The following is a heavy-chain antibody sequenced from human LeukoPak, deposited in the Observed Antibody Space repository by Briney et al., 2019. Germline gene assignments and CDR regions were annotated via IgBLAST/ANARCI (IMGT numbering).Heavy chain of an antibody. Sequence: GGSLRLSCAASGFTFTKYWMTWVRQGPGKGLEWVALVSYDGGSKYYADSVKGRITISRDNSKNTLHLQMNSLRTEDTAVYYCARVKGGIAAAGNYFDYWGQGTLVTVSS. D-gene: IGHD6-13*01. J-gene: IGHJ4*02. CDR3: ARVKGGIAAAGNYFDY. CDR1: GFTFTKYW. V-gene: IGHV3-30-3*01. CDR2: VSYDGGSK.